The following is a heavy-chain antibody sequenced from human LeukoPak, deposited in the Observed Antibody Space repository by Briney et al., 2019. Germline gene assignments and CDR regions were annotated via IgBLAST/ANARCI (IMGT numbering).Heavy chain of an antibody. CDR3: AIGMMAAGTFDR. CDR2: INPNNGDT. CDR1: GYTFSSYY. D-gene: IGHD6-13*01. V-gene: IGHV1-2*06. J-gene: IGHJ4*02. Sequence: ASVKVSCKASGYTFSSYYLQWVRQAPGQGLEWMGRINPNNGDTNCPQNFQGRVTMTRDTSISTACMEMTSLTSDDTAVYWCAIGMMAAGTFDRWGQGTLVTVSS.